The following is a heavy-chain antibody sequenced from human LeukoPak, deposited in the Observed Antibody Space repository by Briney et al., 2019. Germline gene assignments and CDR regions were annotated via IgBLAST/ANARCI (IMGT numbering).Heavy chain of an antibody. CDR1: GFTFSSYG. V-gene: IGHV3-33*01. CDR3: ARGVSRGYYYYGMDV. CDR2: IWYDGSNK. Sequence: GGSPRLSCAASGFTFSSYGMHWVRQAPGKGLEWVAVIWYDGSNKYYADSVKGRFTISRDNSKNTLYLQMNSLRAEDTAVYYCARGVSRGYYYYGMDVWGQGTTVTVSS. J-gene: IGHJ6*02.